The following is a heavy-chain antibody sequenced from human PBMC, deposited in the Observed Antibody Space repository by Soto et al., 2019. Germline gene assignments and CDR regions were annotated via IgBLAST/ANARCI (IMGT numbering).Heavy chain of an antibody. J-gene: IGHJ5*02. CDR1: GGSISSGGYS. Sequence: SETLSLTCAVSGGSISSGGYSWSWIRQPPGKGLEWIGYIYHSGSTYYNPSLKSRVTISVDTSKNQFSLKLSSVTAADTAVYYCVGLRNWFDPWGQGTLVTVSS. D-gene: IGHD3-16*01. CDR3: VGLRNWFDP. CDR2: IYHSGST. V-gene: IGHV4-30-2*05.